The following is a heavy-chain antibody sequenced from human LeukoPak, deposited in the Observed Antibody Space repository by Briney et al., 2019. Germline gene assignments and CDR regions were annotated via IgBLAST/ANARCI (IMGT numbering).Heavy chain of an antibody. Sequence: SETLSLTCTVSGGSIGSGDYYWSWIRQPPGKGLEWIGYIYYSGSTYYNPSLKSRVTISVDTSKNQFSLKLSSVTAADTAVYYCARDGVLLWFGDLYGMDVWGQGTTVTVSS. CDR1: GGSIGSGDYY. CDR2: IYYSGST. D-gene: IGHD3-10*01. CDR3: ARDGVLLWFGDLYGMDV. V-gene: IGHV4-30-4*01. J-gene: IGHJ6*02.